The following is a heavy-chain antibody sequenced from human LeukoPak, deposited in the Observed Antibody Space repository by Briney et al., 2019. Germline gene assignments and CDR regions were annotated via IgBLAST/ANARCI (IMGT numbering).Heavy chain of an antibody. V-gene: IGHV1-18*01. CDR2: ISAYNGNT. J-gene: IGHJ4*02. CDR3: ARAEDWDLWFGELNYDY. Sequence: ASVKVSCKASGYTFTSYGISWVRQAPGQGLEWMGWISAYNGNTNHAQKLQGRVTMTTDTSTSTAYMELRSLRSDDTAVYYCARAEDWDLWFGELNYDYWGQGTLVTVSS. D-gene: IGHD3-10*01. CDR1: GYTFTSYG.